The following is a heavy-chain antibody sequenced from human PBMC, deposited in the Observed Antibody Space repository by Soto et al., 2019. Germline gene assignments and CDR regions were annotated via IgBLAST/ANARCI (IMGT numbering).Heavy chain of an antibody. V-gene: IGHV4-30-4*01. Sequence: SETLSLTCTLPGGSISSGNYYWSWIRQPPGKGLEWIGFISYSGSAYYNPSLKSRVTISVDTSKNQFSLNLSFVTAADTAVYYCATMGTPATGLYYFDYWGQGTLVTVSS. CDR1: GGSISSGNYY. D-gene: IGHD2-15*01. CDR3: ATMGTPATGLYYFDY. CDR2: ISYSGSA. J-gene: IGHJ4*02.